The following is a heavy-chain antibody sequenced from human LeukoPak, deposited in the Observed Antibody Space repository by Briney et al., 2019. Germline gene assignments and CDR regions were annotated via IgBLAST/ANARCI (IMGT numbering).Heavy chain of an antibody. J-gene: IGHJ4*02. D-gene: IGHD6-6*01. V-gene: IGHV4-59*08. CDR3: TRRTFGSSYRDF. Sequence: SETLSLTFTVSGGSISSYYWSWIRQPPGKGLEWIGYIYYSRSTNYNPSLKSRVTISVDTSRNQFSLKLSSVTAADTAVYYCTRRTFGSSYRDFWGQGPLVTVSS. CDR1: GGSISSYY. CDR2: IYYSRST.